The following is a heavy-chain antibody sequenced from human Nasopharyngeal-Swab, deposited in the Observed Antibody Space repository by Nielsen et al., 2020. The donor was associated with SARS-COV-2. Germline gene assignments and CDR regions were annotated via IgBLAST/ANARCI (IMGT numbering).Heavy chain of an antibody. CDR2: IISSSSTI. D-gene: IGHD4-17*01. CDR1: GFTFSSYT. CDR3: ARDKDDGYFSSYWYFDL. J-gene: IGHJ2*01. Sequence: GESLKISCAASGFTFSSYTVNWVRQAPGKGLEWVSYIISSSSTIYYADSVKGRFTVSIDNAKNSLYLQMNSLRDEDTAVYYCARDKDDGYFSSYWYFDLWGRGTLVTVSS. V-gene: IGHV3-48*02.